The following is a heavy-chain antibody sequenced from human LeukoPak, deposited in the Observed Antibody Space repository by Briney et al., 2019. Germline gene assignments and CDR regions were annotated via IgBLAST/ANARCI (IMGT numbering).Heavy chain of an antibody. CDR1: GFTFSSYS. Sequence: GGSLRLSCAASGFTFSSYSMNWVRQAPGKGLEWVSSISSSSSYIYYADSVKGRFTISRDNAKNPLYLQMNSLRAEDTAVYYCAREIEYCSGGSCYPGGYFDYWAREPWSPSPQ. CDR3: AREIEYCSGGSCYPGGYFDY. CDR2: ISSSSSYI. V-gene: IGHV3-21*01. J-gene: IGHJ4*02. D-gene: IGHD2-15*01.